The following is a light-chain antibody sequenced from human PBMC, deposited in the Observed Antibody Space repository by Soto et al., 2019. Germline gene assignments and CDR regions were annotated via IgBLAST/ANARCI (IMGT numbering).Light chain of an antibody. CDR2: DAS. CDR3: QQRSNCSSRLT. V-gene: IGKV3-11*01. CDR1: QSVSSY. J-gene: IGKJ4*01. Sequence: EIVLTQSPATLSLSPGERATLSCRASQSVSSYLAWYQQKPGQAPRLLIYDASNRATGIPARFSGSGSGTDFTLTISSLEPEDVAVYYCQQRSNCSSRLTFGGGTKVEIK.